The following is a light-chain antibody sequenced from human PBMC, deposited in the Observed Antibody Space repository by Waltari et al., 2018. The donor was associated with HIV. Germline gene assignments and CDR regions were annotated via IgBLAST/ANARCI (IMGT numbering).Light chain of an antibody. J-gene: IGLJ2*01. CDR2: REN. Sequence: QSVLTQPPPASGTPGQRVTISCSGSSSNIGSNYVYWYQQLPGKAPKLLIHRENQRPSGVPDRFSGSKSGTSASLAISGLRSEDEADYYCAAWDDSLSGYVVFGGGTKLTVL. CDR1: SSNIGSNY. CDR3: AAWDDSLSGYVV. V-gene: IGLV1-47*01.